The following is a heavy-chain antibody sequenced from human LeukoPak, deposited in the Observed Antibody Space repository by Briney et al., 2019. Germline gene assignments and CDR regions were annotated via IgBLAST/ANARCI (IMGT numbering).Heavy chain of an antibody. CDR2: IYHSGST. D-gene: IGHD3-10*01. CDR3: ARCGSGNYFDY. CDR1: GYSISSGYY. J-gene: IGHJ4*02. V-gene: IGHV4-38-2*01. Sequence: SETLSLTCAVSGYSISSGYYWGWIRQPPGKGLEWIGSIYHSGSTYYNSSLKSRATISVDTSKNQFSLKLSSVTAADTAVYFCARCGSGNYFDYWGQGTLVTVSS.